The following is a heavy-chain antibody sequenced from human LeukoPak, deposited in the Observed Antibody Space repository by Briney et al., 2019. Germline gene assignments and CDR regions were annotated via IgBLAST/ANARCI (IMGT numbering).Heavy chain of an antibody. CDR1: GLTFSSHW. CDR2: INSDGSST. V-gene: IGHV3-74*01. Sequence: GGTLRLLWAASGLTFSSHWMQWVRRAPGKGLVWVSRINSDGSSTSYADSVKGRFTISRDNAKNTLYLQMNSLRAEDRAVYYCAWSRDGYNYFVYWGQGTLVTVSS. CDR3: AWSRDGYNYFVY. D-gene: IGHD5-24*01. J-gene: IGHJ4*02.